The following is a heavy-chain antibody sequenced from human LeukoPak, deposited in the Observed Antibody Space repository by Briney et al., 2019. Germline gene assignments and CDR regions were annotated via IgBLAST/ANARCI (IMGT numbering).Heavy chain of an antibody. Sequence: GGSLRLSCAASGFTFSDYYMSWIRQAPGKGLELVSYISSSGSTIYYADSVKGRFTISRDNAKNSLYLQMNSLRAEDTAVYYCARDQHDSSGYPRAWAFDIWGQGTMVTVSS. V-gene: IGHV3-11*04. D-gene: IGHD3-22*01. CDR1: GFTFSDYY. J-gene: IGHJ3*02. CDR3: ARDQHDSSGYPRAWAFDI. CDR2: ISSSGSTI.